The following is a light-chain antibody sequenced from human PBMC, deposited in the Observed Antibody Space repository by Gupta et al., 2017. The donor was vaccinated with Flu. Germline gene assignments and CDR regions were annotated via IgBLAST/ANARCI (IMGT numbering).Light chain of an antibody. CDR2: DDD. CDR1: SIGSET. V-gene: IGLV3-21*02. J-gene: IGLJ3*02. Sequence: SFVLTQPPSVSVAPGQTASIACGGDSIGSETVHWYQQKPGQAPVLVLYDDDFRPSGIPERFSGYNSGNNATLTTSRVEAGDEADDYCQVSDTSTDQLLFGGGTMLTVL. CDR3: QVSDTSTDQLL.